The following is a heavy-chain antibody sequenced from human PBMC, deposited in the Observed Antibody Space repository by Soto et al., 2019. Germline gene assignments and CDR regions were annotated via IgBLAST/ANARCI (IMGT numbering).Heavy chain of an antibody. V-gene: IGHV4-61*08. CDR3: ARTPVDPSMISWLAP. CDR2: LYYRGNT. J-gene: IGHJ5*02. CDR1: GGSVSSGDYY. D-gene: IGHD3-16*01. Sequence: SEPLSLTCTVSGGSVSSGDYYWSWIRQPPWQGLEWIGYLYYRGNTNYTPSLKSRVIISVDTSKNLFCLKPTPVTAAATPVYYCARTPVDPSMISWLAPCGQGTLVPVS.